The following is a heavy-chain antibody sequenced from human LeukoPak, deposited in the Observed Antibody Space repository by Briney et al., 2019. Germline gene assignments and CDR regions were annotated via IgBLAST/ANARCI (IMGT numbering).Heavy chain of an antibody. D-gene: IGHD4-17*01. CDR1: GFTFSSYA. J-gene: IGHJ6*02. CDR2: ISWNSGSI. V-gene: IGHV3-9*01. CDR3: AKALDTVRSYYYYYGMDV. Sequence: GGSLRLSCAASGFTFSSYAMHWVRQAPGKGLEWVSGISWNSGSIGYADSVKGRFTISRDNAKNSLYLQMNSLRAEDTALYYCAKALDTVRSYYYYYGMDVWGQGTTVTVSS.